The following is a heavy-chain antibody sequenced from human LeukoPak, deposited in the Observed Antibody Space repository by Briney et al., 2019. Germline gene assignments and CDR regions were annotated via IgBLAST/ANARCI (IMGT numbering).Heavy chain of an antibody. V-gene: IGHV3-7*01. Sequence: GGSLRLSCAASGFTFSSYWMSWVRQAPGKGLEWVANIKQDGSEEYYVDSVKGRFTISRDNAKNSLYLQMNSLRAEDTAVYYCARDSWEPYFDYWGQGTLVTVSS. CDR2: IKQDGSEE. CDR1: GFTFSSYW. D-gene: IGHD1-26*01. CDR3: ARDSWEPYFDY. J-gene: IGHJ4*02.